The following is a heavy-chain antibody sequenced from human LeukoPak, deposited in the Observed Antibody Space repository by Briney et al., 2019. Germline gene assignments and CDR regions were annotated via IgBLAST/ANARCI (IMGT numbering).Heavy chain of an antibody. Sequence: PVASVKVSCKASGGTFSNSAISWVRQAPGQGLEWMGGIILIFGSPNYAQKFQGRVTITADESTSTVYMELSSLRSYDTAVYYCARGEVPPHYFDFWAQGTPVTVSS. CDR3: ARGEVPPHYFDF. CDR2: IILIFGSP. V-gene: IGHV1-69*13. J-gene: IGHJ4*02. CDR1: GGTFSNSA.